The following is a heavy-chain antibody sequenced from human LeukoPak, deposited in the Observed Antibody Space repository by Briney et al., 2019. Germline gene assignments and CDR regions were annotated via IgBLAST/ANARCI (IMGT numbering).Heavy chain of an antibody. V-gene: IGHV4-4*02. CDR2: IYHSGST. CDR1: GGSISSNKW. Sequence: SETLSLTCAVSGGSISSNKWWNWVRQPPGKGLEWIGEIYHSGSTNYNPSLKSRVTISLDKSKNQFSLKLTSVTAADTAVYYCASGGDLTPLDYWGQGTLVTVSS. D-gene: IGHD3-16*01. J-gene: IGHJ4*02. CDR3: ASGGDLTPLDY.